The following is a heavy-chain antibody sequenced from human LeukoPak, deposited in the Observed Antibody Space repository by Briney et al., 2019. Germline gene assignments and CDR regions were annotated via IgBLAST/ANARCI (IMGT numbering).Heavy chain of an antibody. J-gene: IGHJ4*02. CDR3: AGYLLYDSSGYYYELGKGFAY. Sequence: GGSLRLSCAASEFTFSTYGMSWVRQAPGKGLEWVSAISDGGSSTYYADSVKGRFTISRDNAKNSLYLQMNSLRAEDTALYYCAGYLLYDSSGYYYELGKGFAYWGQGTLVTVSS. CDR2: ISDGGSST. D-gene: IGHD3-22*01. CDR1: EFTFSTYG. V-gene: IGHV3-23*01.